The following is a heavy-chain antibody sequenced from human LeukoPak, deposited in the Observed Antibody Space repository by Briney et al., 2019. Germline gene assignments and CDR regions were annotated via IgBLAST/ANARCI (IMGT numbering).Heavy chain of an antibody. V-gene: IGHV4-4*07. Sequence: PSETLSLTCTVSGGSISSYYWSWIRQPAGKGLEWIGRIYTSGSTSYNPSLKSRVTMSVDTSKNQFSLKLSSVTAADTAVYYCARDIVLGSGWSTPSYYYYGMDVWGQGTTVTVSS. D-gene: IGHD6-19*01. CDR1: GGSISSYY. J-gene: IGHJ6*02. CDR2: IYTSGST. CDR3: ARDIVLGSGWSTPSYYYYGMDV.